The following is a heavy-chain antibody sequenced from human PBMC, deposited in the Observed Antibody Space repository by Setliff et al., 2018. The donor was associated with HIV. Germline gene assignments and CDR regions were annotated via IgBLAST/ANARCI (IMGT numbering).Heavy chain of an antibody. CDR2: ISSDGNRK. Sequence: GGSLRLSCAASGFTFNNHAIHWVRQAPGQGLEWGAVISSDGNRKEFVDSVKGRFTISRDSSKDTVSLEMDSLRGEDTAVYYCARVRSWNFVDGMDVWGQGTTVTVSS. D-gene: IGHD1-7*01. J-gene: IGHJ6*02. CDR1: GFTFNNHA. CDR3: ARVRSWNFVDGMDV. V-gene: IGHV3-30*04.